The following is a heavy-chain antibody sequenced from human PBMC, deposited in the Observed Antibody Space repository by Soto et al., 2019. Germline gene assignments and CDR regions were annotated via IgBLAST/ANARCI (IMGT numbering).Heavy chain of an antibody. CDR3: ARTVTYYIGD. Sequence: QVQLQKSGPGLMKPSGTLSLTCAVSGHSMNSWWSWVRQPPGKGLEWIGEIYESGITYYNPSLQSRVTISLDKSRNQFSLRLTSVTAADTAFYYCARTVTYYIGDWGQGTLVTVSS. D-gene: IGHD2-21*02. CDR2: IYESGIT. V-gene: IGHV4-4*02. J-gene: IGHJ4*02. CDR1: GHSMNSW.